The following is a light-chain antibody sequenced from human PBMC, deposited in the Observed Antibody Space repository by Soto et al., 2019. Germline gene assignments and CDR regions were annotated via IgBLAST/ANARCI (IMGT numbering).Light chain of an antibody. Sequence: EIVLTQSPGTLSLPPGEGATVSCRASQSVSSNLAWYQQKPGQAPRLLIYGASTRATGIPARFSGSGSGTEFTLTISSLQPDDFATYYCQQYNSYSFGQGTKVDIK. CDR2: GAS. V-gene: IGKV3-15*01. CDR3: QQYNSYS. J-gene: IGKJ1*01. CDR1: QSVSSN.